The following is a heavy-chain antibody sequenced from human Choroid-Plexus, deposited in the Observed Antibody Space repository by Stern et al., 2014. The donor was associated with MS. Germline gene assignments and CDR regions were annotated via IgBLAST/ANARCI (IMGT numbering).Heavy chain of an antibody. J-gene: IGHJ5*02. D-gene: IGHD2/OR15-2a*01. CDR3: AKDRQYLTYFFDH. CDR1: GFTFGSCA. V-gene: IGHV3-30*18. Sequence: VQLVESGGGVVQPGRPLRLSCVASGFTFGSCAMHCVRQAPGKGLEWVAGVSHDGSNKYYADSVKGRFTISRDNSQNTLYMQMSSLRPEDTAVYYCAKDRQYLTYFFDHWGQGSLVTVSS. CDR2: VSHDGSNK.